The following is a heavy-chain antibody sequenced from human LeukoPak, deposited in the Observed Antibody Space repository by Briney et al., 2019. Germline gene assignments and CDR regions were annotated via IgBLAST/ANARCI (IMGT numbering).Heavy chain of an antibody. CDR2: IVVGSGNT. CDR3: AAGLVGATDFDY. V-gene: IGHV1-58*02. J-gene: IGHJ4*02. D-gene: IGHD1-26*01. CDR1: GFTFSSSA. Sequence: SVKVSCKASGFTFSSSAMQWLRQARGQRLEWIGWIVVGSGNTNYAQKFQEKVTITRDMSTSTAYMELSSLRSEDTAVYYCAAGLVGATDFDYWGQGTLVTVSS.